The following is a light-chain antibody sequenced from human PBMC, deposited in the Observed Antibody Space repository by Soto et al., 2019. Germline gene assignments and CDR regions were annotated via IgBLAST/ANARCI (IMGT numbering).Light chain of an antibody. Sequence: EIVLTQSPGTLSLSPGERATLSCRASQSISSTYLAWYQHKPGQAPRLLIYAASSRATGIPDRFSGSGSGTDFTLTISTLEPEDFAVYYCHQCGTSPTFGGGTKV. J-gene: IGKJ4*01. V-gene: IGKV3-20*01. CDR3: HQCGTSPT. CDR2: AAS. CDR1: QSISSTY.